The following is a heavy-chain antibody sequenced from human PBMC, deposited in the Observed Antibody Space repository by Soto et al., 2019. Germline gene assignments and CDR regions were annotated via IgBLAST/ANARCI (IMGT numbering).Heavy chain of an antibody. CDR3: AKDGGVVVVPAATYYYYYGMDV. CDR2: ISGSGGST. V-gene: IGHV3-23*01. CDR1: GFTFSSYA. Sequence: EVQLLESGGGLVQPGGSLRLSCAASGFTFSSYAMSWVRQAPGKGLEWVSAISGSGGSTYYADSVKGRFTISRDNSKNTLYLQMNSLRAEDTAVYYCAKDGGVVVVPAATYYYYYGMDVWGQGTTVTVSS. D-gene: IGHD2-2*01. J-gene: IGHJ6*02.